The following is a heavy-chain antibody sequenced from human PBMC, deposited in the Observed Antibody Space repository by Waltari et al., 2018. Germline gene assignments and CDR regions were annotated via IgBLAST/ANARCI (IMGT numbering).Heavy chain of an antibody. J-gene: IGHJ4*02. CDR1: GGSFSGYY. Sequence: QVQLQQWGAGLLKPSETLSLTCAVYGGSFSGYYWSWIRQPPGKGLEWIGEINHRGSTNYNPSLKGRVTISVDTSKNQFSLKLSSVTAADTAVYYCARRLYSSSWYLFDYWGQGTLVTVSS. CDR2: INHRGST. CDR3: ARRLYSSSWYLFDY. D-gene: IGHD6-13*01. V-gene: IGHV4-34*01.